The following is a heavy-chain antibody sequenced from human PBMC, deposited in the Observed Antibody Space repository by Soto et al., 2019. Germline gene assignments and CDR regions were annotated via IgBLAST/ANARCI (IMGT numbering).Heavy chain of an antibody. CDR3: ARDGGADIVVVPAATGWSYYYYYGMDV. CDR1: GYTFTSYG. J-gene: IGHJ6*02. CDR2: ISAYNGNT. D-gene: IGHD2-2*01. V-gene: IGHV1-18*01. Sequence: ASVKVSCKASGYTFTSYGISWVRQAPGQGLEWMGWISAYNGNTNYAQKLQGRVTMTTDTSTSTAYMELRSLRSDDTAVYYCARDGGADIVVVPAATGWSYYYYYGMDVWGQGTTVTVSS.